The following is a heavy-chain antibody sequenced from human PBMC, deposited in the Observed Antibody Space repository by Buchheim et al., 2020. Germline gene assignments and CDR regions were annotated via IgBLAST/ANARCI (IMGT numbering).Heavy chain of an antibody. CDR3: ARDSGWELLEARPFDY. Sequence: EVQLVESGGGLVKPGGSLRLSCAASGFTFSSYSMNWVRQAPGKGLEWVSSISSSSYIYYADSVKGRFTISRDNAKNSLYLQMNSLRAEDTAVYYCARDSGWELLEARPFDYWGQGTL. CDR1: GFTFSSYS. V-gene: IGHV3-21*01. CDR2: ISSSSYI. J-gene: IGHJ4*02. D-gene: IGHD1-26*01.